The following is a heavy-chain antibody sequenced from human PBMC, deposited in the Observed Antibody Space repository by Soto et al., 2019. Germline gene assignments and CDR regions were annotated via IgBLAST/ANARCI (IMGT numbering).Heavy chain of an antibody. CDR1: VYTLTTYG. J-gene: IGHJ4*02. CDR2: ISAYNDNT. D-gene: IGHD1-1*01. Sequence: QVQLVQSGAEVKKPGASVKVSCKAAVYTLTTYGVSWVRQAPGQGRERVGWISAYNDNTNYTHKFQGRVNMTTDTSTSTAYMELRSLRADDTAVYYCARGTSFHYCGQGTLVTVSS. V-gene: IGHV1-18*01. CDR3: ARGTSFHY.